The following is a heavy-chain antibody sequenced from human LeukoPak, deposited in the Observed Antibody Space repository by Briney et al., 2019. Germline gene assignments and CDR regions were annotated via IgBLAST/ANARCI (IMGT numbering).Heavy chain of an antibody. J-gene: IGHJ3*02. D-gene: IGHD3-10*01. Sequence: GASVKVSCKASGYTFSSYGISWVRQAPGQGLEWMGWISTYKGNTNYAQKLQGRVTLTADTSTSTVYMELRSLRSDDTAVYYCARDQGGVPVDTFDIWGQGTMVTVSS. CDR2: ISTYKGNT. CDR1: GYTFSSYG. CDR3: ARDQGGVPVDTFDI. V-gene: IGHV1-18*01.